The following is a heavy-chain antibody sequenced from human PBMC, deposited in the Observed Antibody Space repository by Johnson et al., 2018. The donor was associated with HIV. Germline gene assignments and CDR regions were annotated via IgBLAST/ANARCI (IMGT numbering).Heavy chain of an antibody. V-gene: IGHV3-20*04. Sequence: EVQLVESGGGVVRPGGSLRLSCVASGFTLDDYGMTWVRQAPGKGLEWVSGIDWNGGSSGYADSLKGRFSISRDNGKNSLYLQMNSLRAEDTALYYCARGAYSSSWHASDASDIWGQGTMVTVSS. J-gene: IGHJ3*02. CDR3: ARGAYSSSWHASDASDI. D-gene: IGHD6-13*01. CDR1: GFTLDDYG. CDR2: IDWNGGSS.